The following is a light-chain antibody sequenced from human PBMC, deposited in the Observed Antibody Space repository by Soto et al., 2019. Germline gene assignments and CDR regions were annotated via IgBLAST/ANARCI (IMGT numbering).Light chain of an antibody. J-gene: IGLJ2*01. CDR2: DVT. V-gene: IGLV2-14*03. CDR1: STDVGGHYY. CDR3: TSYTSTNSYVA. Sequence: QSALTQPASVSGSPGQSITISGTGTSTDVGGHYYVSWYQQHPGKAPKLIIYDVTDRPSGVSHRFSGSKSGNTASLTISGLQAEDEADYYCTSYTSTNSYVAVGGGTKLTVL.